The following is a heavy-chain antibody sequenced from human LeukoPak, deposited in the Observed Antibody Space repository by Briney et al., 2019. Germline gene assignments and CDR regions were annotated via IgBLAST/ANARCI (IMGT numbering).Heavy chain of an antibody. Sequence: ASVKVSCKASGYTFTGYYMHWVRQAPGQGLEWMGWINPNSGGTNYAQKFQGRVTMTRDTSISTAYMELSRLRSDDTAVYYCAFGGGVWFGEENYYYYMDVWGKGTTVTVSS. J-gene: IGHJ6*03. CDR3: AFGGGVWFGEENYYYYMDV. CDR1: GYTFTGYY. D-gene: IGHD3-10*01. V-gene: IGHV1-2*02. CDR2: INPNSGGT.